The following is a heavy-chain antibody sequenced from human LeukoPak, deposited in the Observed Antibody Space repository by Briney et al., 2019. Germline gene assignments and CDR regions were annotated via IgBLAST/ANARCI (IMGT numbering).Heavy chain of an antibody. CDR1: GGSISSYY. Sequence: SETLSLTCTVSGGSISSYYWSWIRQPPGKGLEWIGYIYYSGSTNYNPSLKSRVTISVDTSKNQFSLKLSSVTAADTAVYYCASTPYGFWSGHYLRWELDYWGQGTLVTVSS. CDR3: ASTPYGFWSGHYLRWELDY. CDR2: IYYSGST. D-gene: IGHD3-3*01. J-gene: IGHJ4*02. V-gene: IGHV4-59*01.